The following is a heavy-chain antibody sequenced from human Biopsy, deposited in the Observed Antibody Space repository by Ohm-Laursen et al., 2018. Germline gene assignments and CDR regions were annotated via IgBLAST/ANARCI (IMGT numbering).Heavy chain of an antibody. CDR1: DDSIRNFY. D-gene: IGHD3-3*01. CDR2: ASYSGYT. CDR3: ARLGNFWNAEDGLDL. J-gene: IGHJ3*01. Sequence: GTLSLTCTVSDDSIRNFYWTWIRQPPGQGLEWIGNASYSGYTNYNPSLKSRVTITVDTSKNHFSRNMSSVTAADTAVYSCARLGNFWNAEDGLDLWGLGTMVTVSS. V-gene: IGHV4-59*08.